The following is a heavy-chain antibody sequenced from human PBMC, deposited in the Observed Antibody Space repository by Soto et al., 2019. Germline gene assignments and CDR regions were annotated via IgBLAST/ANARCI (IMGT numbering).Heavy chain of an antibody. J-gene: IGHJ4*02. Sequence: SVKVACKASGGTFSRYALNWVRQAPGQGPEWMGGIVPIFGKPKYAQKFQGRVTITADESTSTAYMELSSLRSEDTAVYYCARGVDYDSSAYYFFFWGQGALVTVSS. CDR3: ARGVDYDSSAYYFFF. CDR2: IVPIFGKP. D-gene: IGHD3-22*01. CDR1: GGTFSRYA. V-gene: IGHV1-69*13.